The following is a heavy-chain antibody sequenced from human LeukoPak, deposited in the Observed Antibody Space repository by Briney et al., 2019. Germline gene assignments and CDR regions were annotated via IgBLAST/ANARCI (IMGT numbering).Heavy chain of an antibody. Sequence: GGSLSLFCPASGISFRNYGMSCVRQAPARGPECVSSLRGNNESLYADFVKGRFTLSRDDSRNTVYLQLNNLSVEDTAIYYCARASWVSDPDAVRWGQGTQVSVSS. CDR1: GISFRNYG. D-gene: IGHD3-10*01. J-gene: IGHJ4*02. CDR2: LRGNNES. V-gene: IGHV3-23*01. CDR3: ARASWVSDPDAVR.